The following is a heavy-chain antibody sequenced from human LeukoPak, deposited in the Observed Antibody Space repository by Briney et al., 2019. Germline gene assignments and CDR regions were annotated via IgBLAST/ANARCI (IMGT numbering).Heavy chain of an antibody. CDR1: EFTFGDYA. J-gene: IGHJ6*02. CDR2: ISGDGRNT. D-gene: IGHD3-10*01. CDR3: TKDVSGISTTMVRGVPTKFHYYYYCFDV. Sequence: PGGSLRLSCAASEFTFGDYAMHWVRQAPGKGLEWVSFISGDGRNTYYADSVKGRFTISRDNNKHSLYLQMNGLRTEDTALYYCTKDVSGISTTMVRGVPTKFHYYYYCFDVWGQGTTVTVSS. V-gene: IGHV3-43*02.